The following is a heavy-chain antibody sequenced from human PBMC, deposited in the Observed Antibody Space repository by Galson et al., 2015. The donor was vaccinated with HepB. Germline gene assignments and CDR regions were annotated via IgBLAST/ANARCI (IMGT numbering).Heavy chain of an antibody. Sequence: SLRLSCAASGFTFSSYGMHWVRQAPGKGLEWVAVISYDGSNKYYADSVKGRFTISRDNSKNTLYLQMNSLRAEDTAVYYCAKTGSRYSSGWYDSALHYDYWGQGTLVTVSS. CDR1: GFTFSSYG. CDR2: ISYDGSNK. D-gene: IGHD6-19*01. J-gene: IGHJ4*02. V-gene: IGHV3-30*18. CDR3: AKTGSRYSSGWYDSALHYDY.